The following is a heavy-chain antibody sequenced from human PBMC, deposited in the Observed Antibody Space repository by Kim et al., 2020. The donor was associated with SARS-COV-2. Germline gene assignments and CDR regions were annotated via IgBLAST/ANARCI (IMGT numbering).Heavy chain of an antibody. D-gene: IGHD1-26*01. CDR2: FSGTSDSS. V-gene: IGHV3-23*01. CDR3: AKVDGGLPWGAFDY. Sequence: GGSLRLSCAASGFTFSTYAMAWVRQPPGKGLEWVSTFSGTSDSSYYANSVKGRFTISRDNSNNTLHLHMSSLRADETAVYYCAKVDGGLPWGAFDYWGQGTLVTASA. CDR1: GFTFSTYA. J-gene: IGHJ4*01.